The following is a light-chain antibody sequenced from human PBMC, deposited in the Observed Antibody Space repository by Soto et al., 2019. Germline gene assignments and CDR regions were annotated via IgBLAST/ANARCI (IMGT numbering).Light chain of an antibody. J-gene: IGKJ4*01. V-gene: IGKV3-20*01. CDR1: QSVSSSY. Sequence: EIVLTQSPGTLSLSPGERATLSCRASQSVSSSYLAWYQQKPGQAPRLLIYGASSRATGIQDKFSGGGSGTDFSLTIGRLEPEDFAVYYCQQYGSSPLTFGGGTKVEIK. CDR2: GAS. CDR3: QQYGSSPLT.